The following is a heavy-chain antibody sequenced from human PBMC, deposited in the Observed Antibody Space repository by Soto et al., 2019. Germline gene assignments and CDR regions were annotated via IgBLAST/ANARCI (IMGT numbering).Heavy chain of an antibody. CDR1: GGSFSGYY. CDR2: INHSGST. D-gene: IGHD3-9*01. CDR3: AEKDYDILTGYGNAFDI. J-gene: IGHJ3*02. V-gene: IGHV4-34*01. Sequence: SETLSLTCAVYGGSFSGYYWSWIRQPPGKGLEWIGEINHSGSTNYNPSPKSRVTISVDTSKNQFSLKLSSVTAADTAVYYCAEKDYDILTGYGNAFDIWGQGTMVTVSS.